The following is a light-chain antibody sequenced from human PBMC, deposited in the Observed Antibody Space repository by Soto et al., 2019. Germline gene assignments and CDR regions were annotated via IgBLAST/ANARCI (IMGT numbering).Light chain of an antibody. CDR3: QQYKVYPYT. J-gene: IGKJ2*01. CDR2: GAS. Sequence: EIVLTQSPGTLSLSPGQRATLSCRASESISRDYLAWYQQRLGQAPRLLIYGASSGATGIPDRFSGSGSGTDFTLTISSLRPDDFATFYCQQYKVYPYTFGQGTRLDI. V-gene: IGKV3-20*01. CDR1: ESISRDY.